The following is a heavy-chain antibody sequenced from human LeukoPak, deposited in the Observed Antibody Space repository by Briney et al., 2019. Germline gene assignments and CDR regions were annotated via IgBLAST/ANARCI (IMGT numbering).Heavy chain of an antibody. CDR1: GYSFTTYW. V-gene: IGHV5-51*01. Sequence: GESLKISCKGSGYSFTTYWIGWVRPMPGKGLEWMGIIYPDDSDTRYSPSFQGQVTISADKSINTAYLQWNSLKASDTAMYYCARRGFYGSNLYYAMDVWGQGTTVTVSS. CDR3: ARRGFYGSNLYYAMDV. D-gene: IGHD4-23*01. J-gene: IGHJ6*02. CDR2: IYPDDSDT.